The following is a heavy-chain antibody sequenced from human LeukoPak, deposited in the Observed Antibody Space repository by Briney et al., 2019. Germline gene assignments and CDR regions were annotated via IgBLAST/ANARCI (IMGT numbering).Heavy chain of an antibody. Sequence: PGGSLRLSCAASGFTFSSYEMNWVRQAPGKGLEWVSYISSSGSTIYYADSVKDRFTISRDNAKNSLYLQMNSLRAEDTAVYYCARDLFRFDSSGYSDPFDYWGQGTLVTVSS. CDR3: ARDLFRFDSSGYSDPFDY. J-gene: IGHJ4*02. CDR1: GFTFSSYE. D-gene: IGHD3-22*01. CDR2: ISSSGSTI. V-gene: IGHV3-48*03.